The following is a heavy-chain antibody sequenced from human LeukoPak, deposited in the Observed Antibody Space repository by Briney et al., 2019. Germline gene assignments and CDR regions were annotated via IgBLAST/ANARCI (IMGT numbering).Heavy chain of an antibody. Sequence: TSETLSLTCTVSGGSISSHYWSWTRQPPGKGLEWIGNIYYSGSTNYNPSLKGRVTISVDTSKTQFSLRLSSVTAADTAVYYCIREGGGYWGQGTLVTVSS. CDR1: GGSISSHY. CDR3: IREGGGY. V-gene: IGHV4-59*08. J-gene: IGHJ4*02. D-gene: IGHD3-10*01. CDR2: IYYSGST.